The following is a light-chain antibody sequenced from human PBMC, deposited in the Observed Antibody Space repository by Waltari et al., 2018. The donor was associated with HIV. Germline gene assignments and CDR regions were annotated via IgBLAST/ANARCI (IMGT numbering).Light chain of an antibody. Sequence: EIVMPQSPATLSVSPGERATLSCRASQSVSSNLAWYQQKPGQAPRLLIYGASIRATGIPARFSGSGSGTEFTLTISSLQSEDFAVYYCQQYNNWLRTFGQGTKVEIK. J-gene: IGKJ1*01. V-gene: IGKV3-15*01. CDR3: QQYNNWLRT. CDR2: GAS. CDR1: QSVSSN.